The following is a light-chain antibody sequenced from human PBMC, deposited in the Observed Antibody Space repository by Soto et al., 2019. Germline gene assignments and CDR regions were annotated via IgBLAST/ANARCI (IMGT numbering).Light chain of an antibody. CDR2: GAS. CDR1: QSVSSTH. J-gene: IGKJ1*01. V-gene: IGKV3-20*01. Sequence: EIVLTQSPGTLSLSPGDRATLFCRASQSVSSTHLAWYHQKPGQAPGLLIYGASTRASGIPDRFSGSGSGTGFTLTISRLETEDFAVYYCHQYGSSPQTFGQGTKVDIK. CDR3: HQYGSSPQT.